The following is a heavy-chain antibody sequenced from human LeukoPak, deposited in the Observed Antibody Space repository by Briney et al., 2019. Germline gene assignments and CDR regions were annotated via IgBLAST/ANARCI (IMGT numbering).Heavy chain of an antibody. V-gene: IGHV3-23*01. D-gene: IGHD3-10*01. CDR1: GFTFSSYA. CDR3: AKDYYGSGSYYTQGHDY. J-gene: IGHJ4*02. CDR2: ISGSGGST. Sequence: PGGSLRLSCAASGFTFSSYAMSWVRQAPGKGLEWVSAISGSGGSTYYADSVKGRFTISRDNSKNTLYLQMNSLRAEDTAVYYCAKDYYGSGSYYTQGHDYWGQGTLVTVSS.